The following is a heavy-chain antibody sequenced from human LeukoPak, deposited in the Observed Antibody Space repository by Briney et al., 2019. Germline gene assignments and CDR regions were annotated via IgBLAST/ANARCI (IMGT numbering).Heavy chain of an antibody. D-gene: IGHD5-18*01. V-gene: IGHV4-31*03. CDR2: IYYSGST. J-gene: IGHJ4*02. CDR3: ARAWDTAMAKFDY. Sequence: PSETLSLTCTVSGGSISSGGYYWSWIRQHPGKGLEWIGYIYYSGSTYYNPSLKSRVTISVDTSKNQFSLKLSSVTAADTAVYYCARAWDTAMAKFDYWGQGTLVTVSS. CDR1: GGSISSGGYY.